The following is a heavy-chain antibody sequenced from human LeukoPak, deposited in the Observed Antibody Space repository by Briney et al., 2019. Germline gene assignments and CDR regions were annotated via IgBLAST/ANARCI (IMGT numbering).Heavy chain of an antibody. V-gene: IGHV1-46*01. CDR3: ARGGVIFTGTTFDP. D-gene: IGHD1-7*01. Sequence: GASVKVSCKASGHTFTSYYIHWVRQAPGQGLEWMGIINPSGDNTNYAQKFQGRVTMTRDTSTSTVYMELSSLRSEDTAVYYCARGGVIFTGTTFDPWGQGTLVTVSS. CDR2: INPSGDNT. J-gene: IGHJ5*02. CDR1: GHTFTSYY.